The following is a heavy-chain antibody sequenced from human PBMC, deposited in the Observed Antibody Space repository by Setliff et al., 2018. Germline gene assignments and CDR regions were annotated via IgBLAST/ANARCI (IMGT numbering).Heavy chain of an antibody. Sequence: GGSLRLSCAASGLTFSTYVMTWVRQAPGKGLEWVSSIHGEGINTYYADSVKGRFTISRDNSKNTLFLQMNSLRADDTAVYYCMKKIIAGGGPPYDYFDYWGQGTLVTVSS. D-gene: IGHD1-26*01. CDR1: GLTFSTYV. V-gene: IGHV3-23*01. CDR2: IHGEGINT. CDR3: MKKIIAGGGPPYDYFDY. J-gene: IGHJ4*02.